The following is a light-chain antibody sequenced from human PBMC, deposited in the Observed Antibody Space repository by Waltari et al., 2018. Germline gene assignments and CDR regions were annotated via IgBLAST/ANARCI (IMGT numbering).Light chain of an antibody. V-gene: IGLV2-23*02. CDR3: SSYAGSSKGV. J-gene: IGLJ2*01. CDR1: NSDVGNYKR. CDR2: AVR. Sequence: QSALTQPASVSGSPGQSITISCTGTNSDVGNYKRVSWYQQHPGKAPKLMIYAVRKRPSGVSDRFSGSKSGDMASLTISGLQPEDEAEYFCSSYAGSSKGVFGGGTKVTVL.